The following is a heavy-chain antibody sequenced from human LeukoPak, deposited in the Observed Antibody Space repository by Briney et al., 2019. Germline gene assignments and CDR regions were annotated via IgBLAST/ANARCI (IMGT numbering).Heavy chain of an antibody. V-gene: IGHV3-23*01. D-gene: IGHD2-15*01. Sequence: PGGSLRLSCAASGFTFSSYAMSWVRQAPGKGLEWVSSINPNDDGRSLFANFVEGRSTISRDDSRSAVYLQMNNLRAEDTAVYYCARSGVATCHYWGQGILVTVSS. CDR2: INPNDDGRS. J-gene: IGHJ4*02. CDR3: ARSGVATCHY. CDR1: GFTFSSYA.